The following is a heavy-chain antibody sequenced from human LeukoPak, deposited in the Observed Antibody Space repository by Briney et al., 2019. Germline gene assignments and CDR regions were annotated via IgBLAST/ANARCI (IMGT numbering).Heavy chain of an antibody. CDR2: MNPNSGNT. CDR1: GYTFTSYD. Sequence: ASVKVSXKASGYTFTSYDINWVRQATGQGLEWMGWMNPNSGNTGYAQKFQGRVTMTRNTSISTAYMELSSLRSEDTAVYYCARTGIAAGTTRGAFDIWGQGTMVTVSS. J-gene: IGHJ3*02. V-gene: IGHV1-8*01. D-gene: IGHD6-13*01. CDR3: ARTGIAAGTTRGAFDI.